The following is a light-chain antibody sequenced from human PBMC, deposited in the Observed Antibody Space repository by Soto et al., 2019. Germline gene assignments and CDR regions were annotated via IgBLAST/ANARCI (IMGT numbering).Light chain of an antibody. CDR1: QSVGNNF. V-gene: IGKV3-20*01. CDR3: HQYGTSPHT. Sequence: ECVLTQPPDTLSMSPVGTGTLSFSASQSVGNNFLAWYQQQPGHAPTLLIDDASSRAAGLPDRFSGSGSETDFTLTVSRLEVEDSAVYFRHQYGTSPHTFGQGTKVDIK. CDR2: DAS. J-gene: IGKJ1*01.